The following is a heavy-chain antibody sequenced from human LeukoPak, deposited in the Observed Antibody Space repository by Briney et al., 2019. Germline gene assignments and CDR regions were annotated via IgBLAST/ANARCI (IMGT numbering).Heavy chain of an antibody. CDR2: ISIYNGDT. CDR1: GYTFSSYG. Sequence: ASVKVSCKASGYTFSSYGITWVRQAPGQGLEWMGWISIYNGDTTYVQKLQDRVTMTTDTSTSTAYLELRSLRSDDTAVYYCAIGGKQQLAPTVHCFDYWGQGTLVTASS. J-gene: IGHJ4*02. CDR3: AIGGKQQLAPTVHCFDY. V-gene: IGHV1-18*01. D-gene: IGHD6-13*01.